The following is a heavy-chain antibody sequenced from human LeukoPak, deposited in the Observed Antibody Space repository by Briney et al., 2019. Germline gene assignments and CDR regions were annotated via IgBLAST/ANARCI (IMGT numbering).Heavy chain of an antibody. D-gene: IGHD2-2*01. V-gene: IGHV3-33*08. J-gene: IGHJ6*02. Sequence: GGSLRLSCAASGFTFSSYWMSWVRQAPGKGLEWVAVIWYDGSNKYYADSVKGRFTISRDNSKNTLYLQMNSLRAEDTAVYYRARDAGYCSSTSCYAYYYYGMDVWGQGTTVTVSS. CDR2: IWYDGSNK. CDR1: GFTFSSYW. CDR3: ARDAGYCSSTSCYAYYYYGMDV.